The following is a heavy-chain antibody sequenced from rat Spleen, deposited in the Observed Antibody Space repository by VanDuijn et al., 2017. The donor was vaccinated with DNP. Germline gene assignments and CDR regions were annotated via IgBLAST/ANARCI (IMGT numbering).Heavy chain of an antibody. V-gene: IGHV5-22*01. Sequence: EVQLVESGGGLVQPGRSLKLSCAASGFTFSDHYMAWVRQIPKKGLEWVASISYAGRDTYYGGSFQGRFTISRDNAKSTLYLQMDSLRSEDTATYYCARRGHTTGLNWFAYWGQGTLVTVSS. CDR3: ARRGHTTGLNWFAY. CDR1: GFTFSDHY. J-gene: IGHJ3*01. D-gene: IGHD1-9*01. CDR2: ISYAGRDT.